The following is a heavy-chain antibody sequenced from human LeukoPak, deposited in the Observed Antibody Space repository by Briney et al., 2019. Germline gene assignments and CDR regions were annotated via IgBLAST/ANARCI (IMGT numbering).Heavy chain of an antibody. Sequence: PGGSLRLSCAASGFTFSSYAMHWVRQAPGKGLEWVAVISYDGSNKYYAVSVKGRFTISRDNSKNTLYLQMNSLRAEDTAVYYCARDRGSSGHKPYDYWGQGTLVTVSS. D-gene: IGHD6-19*01. CDR3: ARDRGSSGHKPYDY. J-gene: IGHJ4*02. V-gene: IGHV3-30*04. CDR2: ISYDGSNK. CDR1: GFTFSSYA.